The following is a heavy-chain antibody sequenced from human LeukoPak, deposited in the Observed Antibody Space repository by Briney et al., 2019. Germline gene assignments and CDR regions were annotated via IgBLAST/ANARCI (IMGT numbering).Heavy chain of an antibody. V-gene: IGHV1-18*01. CDR3: ARDQRRTYGSGSYCLDY. CDR2: ISAYNGNT. CDR1: GGTFSSYA. J-gene: IGHJ4*02. Sequence: ASVKVSCKASGGTFSSYAISWVRQAPGQGLEWMGWISAYNGNTNYAQKLQGRVTMTTDTSTSTAYMELRSLRSDDTAVYYCARDQRRTYGSGSYCLDYWGQGTLVTVSS. D-gene: IGHD3-10*01.